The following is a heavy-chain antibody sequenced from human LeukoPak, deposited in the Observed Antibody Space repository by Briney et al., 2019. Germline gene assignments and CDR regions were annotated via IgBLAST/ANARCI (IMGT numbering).Heavy chain of an antibody. CDR3: AKKSKQWLVRGYFDY. CDR2: IWYDGSNK. Sequence: GGSLRLSCAASGFTFSSYGMHWVRQAPGKGLEWVAVIWYDGSNKYYADSVKGRFTISRDNSKNTLYLQMNSLRAEDTAVYYCAKKSKQWLVRGYFDYWGQGTLVTVSS. CDR1: GFTFSSYG. J-gene: IGHJ4*02. D-gene: IGHD6-19*01. V-gene: IGHV3-33*06.